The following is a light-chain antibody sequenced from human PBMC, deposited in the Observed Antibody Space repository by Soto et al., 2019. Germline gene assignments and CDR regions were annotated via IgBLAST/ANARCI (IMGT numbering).Light chain of an antibody. Sequence: QSVLTQPASVSGSPGQSITISCAGTRDDIGAYDYVSWYQQHPGNAPKLLVYEVTNRPSGVSDRFSGSKSGTSATLGITGFQTGDEADYYCGSWDSSLSAYVFGTGTKVTVL. V-gene: IGLV2-14*01. CDR2: EVT. CDR1: RDDIGAYDY. CDR3: GSWDSSLSAYV. J-gene: IGLJ1*01.